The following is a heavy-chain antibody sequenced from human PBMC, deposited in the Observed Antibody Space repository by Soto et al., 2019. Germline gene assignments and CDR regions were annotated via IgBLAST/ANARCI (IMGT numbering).Heavy chain of an antibody. V-gene: IGHV3-13*05. J-gene: IGHJ6*02. CDR3: ARTDRDFYGLDV. CDR1: GFTFRNYD. Sequence: EVQLVESGGGLVQPGGSLRLSCEASGFTFRNYDMHWVRQGTGKGLEWVSGISAAGDQDYADSVEGRFTISRENAQNSLFLQMNSLRVGDTAVSYCARTDRDFYGLDVWGQGTTVIVSS. CDR2: ISAAGDQ.